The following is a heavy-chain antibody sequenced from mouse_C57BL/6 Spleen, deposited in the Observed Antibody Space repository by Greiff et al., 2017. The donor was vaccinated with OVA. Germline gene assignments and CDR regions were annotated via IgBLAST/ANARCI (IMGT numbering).Heavy chain of an antibody. Sequence: EVQLQQSGPELVKPGASVKISCKASGYSFTDYKMNWVKQSNGKSLEWIGVINPNYGTTSYNQKFKGKATLTVDQSSSTAYMQLNSLTSEDSAVYYCALMVTTAGYAMDYWGQGTSVTVSS. CDR1: GYSFTDYK. D-gene: IGHD2-2*01. CDR2: INPNYGTT. CDR3: ALMVTTAGYAMDY. J-gene: IGHJ4*01. V-gene: IGHV1-39*01.